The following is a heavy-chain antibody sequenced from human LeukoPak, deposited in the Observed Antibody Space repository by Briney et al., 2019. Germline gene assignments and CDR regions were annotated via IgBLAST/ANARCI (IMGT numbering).Heavy chain of an antibody. CDR3: ARDLRSGSGWFDP. V-gene: IGHV3-30-3*01. CDR1: GFTFSSYA. CDR2: ISYDGSNK. D-gene: IGHD5/OR15-5a*01. J-gene: IGHJ5*02. Sequence: GGSLRLSCAASGFTFSSYAMHWVRQAPGKGLEWVAVISYDGSNKYYADSVKGRFTISRDNSKNTLYLQMNSLRAEDTAAYYCARDLRSGSGWFDPWGQGTLVTVSS.